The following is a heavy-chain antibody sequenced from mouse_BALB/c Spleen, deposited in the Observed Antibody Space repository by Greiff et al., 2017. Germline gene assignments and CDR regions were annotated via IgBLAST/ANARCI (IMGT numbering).Heavy chain of an antibody. V-gene: IGHV5-9-4*01. CDR1: GFTFSSYA. CDR2: ISSGGSYT. J-gene: IGHJ4*01. D-gene: IGHD2-4*01. CDR3: ARAYDYGAMDY. Sequence: EVHLVESGGGLVKPGGSLKLSCAASGFTFSSYAMSWVRQSPEKRLEWVAEISSGGSYTYYPDTVTGRFTISRDNAKNTLYLEMSSLRSEDTAMYYCARAYDYGAMDYWGQGTSVTVSS.